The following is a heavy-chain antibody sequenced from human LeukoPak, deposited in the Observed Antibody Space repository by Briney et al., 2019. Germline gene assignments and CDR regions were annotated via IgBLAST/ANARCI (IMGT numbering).Heavy chain of an antibody. CDR2: IPYDGSNK. D-gene: IGHD2-15*01. J-gene: IGHJ4*02. CDR1: GFTLRSYA. CDR3: ARDGASRGAPDEY. Sequence: GRSLRLSCEASGFTLRSYAMHWVRQAPGKGLEWVAVIPYDGSNKYYADSVRGRFTISRDNSKNMLYLQMHSLRGEDTGIYYCARDGASRGAPDEYWGQGTLVTVSS. V-gene: IGHV3-30-3*01.